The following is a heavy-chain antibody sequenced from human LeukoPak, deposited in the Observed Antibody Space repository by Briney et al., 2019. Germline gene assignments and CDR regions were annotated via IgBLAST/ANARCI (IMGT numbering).Heavy chain of an antibody. CDR1: GYTFTGYY. J-gene: IGHJ4*02. V-gene: IGHV1-2*02. D-gene: IGHD2-2*01. CDR2: INPNSGGT. Sequence: ASVKGSCKASGYTFTGYYMHWVRQAPGQGLEWMGWINPNSGGTNYAQKFQGRVTMTRDTSISTAYMELSRLRSDDTAVYYCARDLPRRVVPAAKQEFDYWGQGTLVTVSS. CDR3: ARDLPRRVVPAAKQEFDY.